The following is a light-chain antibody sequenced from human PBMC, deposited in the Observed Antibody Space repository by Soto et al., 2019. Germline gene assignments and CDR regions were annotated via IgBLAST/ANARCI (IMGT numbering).Light chain of an antibody. J-gene: IGKJ5*01. CDR2: DAS. CDR3: QQRSSWPPIT. CDR1: QSVSNY. V-gene: IGKV3-11*01. Sequence: EILFTQAPAPPSLSSGEKATPSRRASQSVSNYLAWYQQKPGQAPRLLIYDASNRATGIPARFSGSGSGTGFTLTISSLGPEDFAVYYCQQRSSWPPITFGQGTRLEIK.